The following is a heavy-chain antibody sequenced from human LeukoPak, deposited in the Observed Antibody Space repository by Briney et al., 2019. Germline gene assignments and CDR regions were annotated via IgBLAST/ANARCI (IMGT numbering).Heavy chain of an antibody. Sequence: ASVKVSCKASGYTFRDFGISWVRQAPGQGLEWMGWITTYDGNTNYIQKLQGRVTMTTDTSTSTAYMELRSLRSDDTAVYYCARGPYYDSWSGAGYWGQGTLVTVSS. V-gene: IGHV1-18*01. CDR2: ITTYDGNT. CDR1: GYTFRDFG. CDR3: ARGPYYDSWSGAGY. J-gene: IGHJ4*02. D-gene: IGHD3-3*01.